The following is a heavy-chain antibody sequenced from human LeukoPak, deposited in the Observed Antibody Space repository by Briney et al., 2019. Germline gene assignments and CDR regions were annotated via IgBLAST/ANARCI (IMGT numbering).Heavy chain of an antibody. CDR1: GGSFSGYY. Sequence: SETLSLTCAVYGGSFSGYYWCWIRQPPGKGLEWIGEINHSGSTNYNPSLKSRVTISVDTSKNQFSLKLSSVTAADTAVYYCASSYYYDSSGYYYSYFQHWGQGTLVTVSS. V-gene: IGHV4-34*01. CDR3: ASSYYYDSSGYYYSYFQH. CDR2: INHSGST. J-gene: IGHJ1*01. D-gene: IGHD3-22*01.